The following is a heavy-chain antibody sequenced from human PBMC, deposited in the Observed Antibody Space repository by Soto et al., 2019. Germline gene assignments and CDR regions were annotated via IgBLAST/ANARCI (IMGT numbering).Heavy chain of an antibody. CDR2: ISWNSGSI. CDR1: GFTFDDYA. V-gene: IGHV3-9*01. J-gene: IGHJ6*02. CDR3: AKAGSSWSYYYYGMDV. Sequence: GGSLRLSCAASGFTFDDYAMHWVRQAPGKGLEWVSGISWNSGSIGYADSVKGRFTISRDNAKNSLCLQMNSLRAEDTALYYCAKAGSSWSYYYYGMDVWGQGTTVTVSS. D-gene: IGHD6-13*01.